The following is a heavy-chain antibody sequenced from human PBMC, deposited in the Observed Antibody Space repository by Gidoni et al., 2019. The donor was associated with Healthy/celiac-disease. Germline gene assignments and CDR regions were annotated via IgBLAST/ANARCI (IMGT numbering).Heavy chain of an antibody. J-gene: IGHJ3*02. CDR3: ARAGVDYGDYVGLGAFDI. V-gene: IGHV1-46*01. CDR1: CYTFTSYY. Sequence: QVQLVQSGAEVKQPGASVKVSCKASCYTFTSYYMHWGRQAPGQGLEWMGIINPSGGSTSYAQKFQGRVTMTRDTSTSTVYMELSSLRSEDTAVYYCARAGVDYGDYVGLGAFDIWGQGTMVTVSS. CDR2: INPSGGST. D-gene: IGHD4-17*01.